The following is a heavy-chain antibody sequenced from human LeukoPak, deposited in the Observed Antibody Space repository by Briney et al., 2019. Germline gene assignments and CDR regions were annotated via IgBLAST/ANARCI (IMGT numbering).Heavy chain of an antibody. Sequence: GGSLRLSCAASGFTFSSYSMNWVRQAPGKGLEWVSSISSSSSYIYYADSVKGRFTISRDNAKNSLYLQMNSLRAEDTALYHCAREKWELGAFDIWGQGTMVTVSS. CDR1: GFTFSSYS. CDR2: ISSSSSYI. V-gene: IGHV3-21*04. CDR3: AREKWELGAFDI. J-gene: IGHJ3*02. D-gene: IGHD1-26*01.